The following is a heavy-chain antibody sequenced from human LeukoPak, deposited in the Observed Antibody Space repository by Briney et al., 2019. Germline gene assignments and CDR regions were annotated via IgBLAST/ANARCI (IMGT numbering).Heavy chain of an antibody. D-gene: IGHD1-26*01. CDR1: GGSFSGYY. J-gene: IGHJ4*02. CDR2: INHSGST. Sequence: SETLSLTCAVYGGSFSGYYWSWIRQPPGKGLEWIGEINHSGSTNYNPSLKSRVTISVDTSKNQFSLKLSSVTAADMAVYYCARRDPVGASLIDYWGQGTLVTVSS. V-gene: IGHV4-34*01. CDR3: ARRDPVGASLIDY.